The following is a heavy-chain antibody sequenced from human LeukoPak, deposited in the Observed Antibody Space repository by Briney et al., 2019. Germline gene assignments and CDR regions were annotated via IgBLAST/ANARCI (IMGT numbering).Heavy chain of an antibody. J-gene: IGHJ4*02. CDR1: GGSISSSSYY. CDR2: IYYSGST. V-gene: IGHV4-39*07. D-gene: IGHD5-18*01. Sequence: PSETLSLTCTVSGGSISSSSYYWGWIRQPPGKGLEWIGSIYYSGSTYYNPSLKSRVTISVDTSKNQFSLKLSSVTAADTAVYYCARGQLWPVRHFDYWGQGALVTVSS. CDR3: ARGQLWPVRHFDY.